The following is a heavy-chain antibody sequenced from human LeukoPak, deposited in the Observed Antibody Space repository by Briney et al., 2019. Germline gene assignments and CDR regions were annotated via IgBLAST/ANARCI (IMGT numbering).Heavy chain of an antibody. V-gene: IGHV3-66*01. CDR3: ARGVEMASLAFDI. D-gene: IGHD5-24*01. Sequence: PGRSLRLSCAASGFTVSTNSMNWVRQAPGKGLEWVSIIYGGGTTYYADSVKGRFTISRDNSKNTVYLQMNSLRAEDTAVYYCARGVEMASLAFDIWGQGTMVTVSS. J-gene: IGHJ3*02. CDR1: GFTVSTNS. CDR2: IYGGGTT.